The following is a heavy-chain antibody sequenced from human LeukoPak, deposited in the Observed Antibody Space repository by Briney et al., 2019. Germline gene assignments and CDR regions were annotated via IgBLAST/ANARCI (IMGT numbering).Heavy chain of an antibody. CDR2: ISGSGGST. CDR3: AKDRLWFGELLSLTFDY. D-gene: IGHD3-10*01. Sequence: GGSLRLSCAASGFTFSSYAMSWVRQAPGKGLEWVSAISGSGGSTYYADSVKGRFTISRDNSKNTLYLQMNSLRAEDTAVYYCAKDRLWFGELLSLTFDYWGQGTLVTVSS. J-gene: IGHJ4*02. V-gene: IGHV3-23*01. CDR1: GFTFSSYA.